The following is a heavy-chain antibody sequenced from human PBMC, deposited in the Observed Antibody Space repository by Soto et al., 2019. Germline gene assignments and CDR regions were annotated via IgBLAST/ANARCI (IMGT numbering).Heavy chain of an antibody. CDR1: GGSFSGYY. Sequence: SETLSLTCAVYGGSFSGYYWSWIRQPPGKGLEWIGEINHSGSTNYNPSLKSRVTISVDTSKNQFSLKLSSVTAADTAVYYCARSRLRWLLGPWGQGTLVTVSS. V-gene: IGHV4-34*01. CDR3: ARSRLRWLLGP. J-gene: IGHJ5*02. CDR2: INHSGST. D-gene: IGHD4-17*01.